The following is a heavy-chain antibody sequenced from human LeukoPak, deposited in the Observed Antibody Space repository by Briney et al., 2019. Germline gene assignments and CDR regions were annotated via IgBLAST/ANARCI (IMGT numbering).Heavy chain of an antibody. CDR3: ARRRGSWSFDY. V-gene: IGHV1-8*01. J-gene: IGHJ4*02. CDR1: GYTFTSYD. D-gene: IGHD1-26*01. Sequence: ASVKVSCKASGYTFTSYDINWVRQATGQGLEWMGWMNPNSGNTGSAQNFQGRVTMTRNTSIITAYMELSSLRSDDTAVYYCARRRGSWSFDYWGRGTLVTVSS. CDR2: MNPNSGNT.